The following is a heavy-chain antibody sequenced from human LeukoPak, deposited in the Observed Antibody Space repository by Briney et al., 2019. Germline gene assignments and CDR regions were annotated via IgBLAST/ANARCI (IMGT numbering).Heavy chain of an antibody. CDR1: GGSISSSYYY. Sequence: SETLSLTCTVSGGSISSSYYYWGWIRQPPGKGLEWIGSIYYSGSTYYNPSLKSRVTISVDKSKNQISLKLSSVTAADTAVYYCASKEYYYYGMDVWGQGTTVTVSS. CDR2: IYYSGST. V-gene: IGHV4-39*07. CDR3: ASKEYYYYGMDV. J-gene: IGHJ6*01.